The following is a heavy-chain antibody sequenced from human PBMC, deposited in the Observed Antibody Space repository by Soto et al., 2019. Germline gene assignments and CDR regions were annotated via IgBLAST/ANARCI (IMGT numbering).Heavy chain of an antibody. D-gene: IGHD3-22*01. CDR1: GFTFSTYA. V-gene: IGHV3-30*18. J-gene: IGHJ4*02. CDR2: ISYDGSNK. Sequence: VQLLESGGGLIQPGGSLRLSCAASGFTFSTYAMTWVRQAPGKGLEWVAVISYDGSNKYYADSVKGRFTISRDNSKNTLYLQMNSLRAEDTAVYYCAKDRGYYDSSGGLFGYWGQGTLVTVSS. CDR3: AKDRGYYDSSGGLFGY.